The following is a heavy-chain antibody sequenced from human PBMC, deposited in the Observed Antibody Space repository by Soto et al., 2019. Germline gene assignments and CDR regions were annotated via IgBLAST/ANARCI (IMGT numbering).Heavy chain of an antibody. CDR2: IYYRGNT. V-gene: IGHV4-59*12. CDR1: GGTINIDY. CDR3: ARSIVVVTALDY. Sequence: SDTLSLTCTVSGGTINIDYWSWIRQPPGKGLEWIGYIYYRGNTNYNPSLKSRVTISIDTSKNQFSLKLSSVTAADTAVYYCARSIVVVTALDYWCQGTLVTVSS. D-gene: IGHD2-21*02. J-gene: IGHJ4*02.